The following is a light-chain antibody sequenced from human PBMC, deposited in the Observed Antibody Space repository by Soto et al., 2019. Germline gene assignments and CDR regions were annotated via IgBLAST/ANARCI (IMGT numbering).Light chain of an antibody. CDR1: QSISSW. V-gene: IGKV1-5*03. CDR2: KAS. CDR3: EQYNSYSRT. J-gene: IGKJ2*01. Sequence: DIQMTQSPSTLSASVGDRVTITCRASQSISSWLAWYQQKPGKAPKLLIYKASSLESGVTSRFSGSGSGTESTLTVSSLLPVDFATYYYEQYNSYSRTFGQGTKLEIK.